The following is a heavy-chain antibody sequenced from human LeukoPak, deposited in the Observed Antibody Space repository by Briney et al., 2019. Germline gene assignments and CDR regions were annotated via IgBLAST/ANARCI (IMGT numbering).Heavy chain of an antibody. V-gene: IGHV4-38-2*01. J-gene: IGHJ4*02. Sequence: KTSETLSLTCAVSGYSISSGYYWGWIRQPPGKGLEWIGSIYHSGSTYYNPSLKSRVTISVDTSKNQFSLKLSSVTAADTAVYYCARHLYSIAVAPRYYFDYWGQGTLVTVSS. CDR2: IYHSGST. D-gene: IGHD6-19*01. CDR1: GYSISSGYY. CDR3: ARHLYSIAVAPRYYFDY.